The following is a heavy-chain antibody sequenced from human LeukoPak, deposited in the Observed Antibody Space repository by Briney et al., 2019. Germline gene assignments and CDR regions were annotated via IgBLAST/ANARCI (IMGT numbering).Heavy chain of an antibody. CDR3: ARQGRSSWFDRFDY. J-gene: IGHJ4*02. D-gene: IGHD6-13*01. V-gene: IGHV5-51*01. Sequence: GGSLKISCKGSGYSFTNYWIGWVRQMPGKGLEWMGIIYPGDSDTTYSPSFQGQVTISADKSISTAYLQWSSLKASDTAMYYCARQGRSSWFDRFDYWGQGTLVTVSS. CDR2: IYPGDSDT. CDR1: GYSFTNYW.